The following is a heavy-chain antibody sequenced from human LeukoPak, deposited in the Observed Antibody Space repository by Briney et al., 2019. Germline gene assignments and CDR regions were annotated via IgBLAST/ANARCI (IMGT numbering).Heavy chain of an antibody. D-gene: IGHD1-1*01. CDR2: ISGYTGDT. CDR3: SRERARPETGTWLEYDF. J-gene: IGHJ4*02. V-gene: IGHV1-18*01. Sequence: ASVKVSCTASGYTFSTYSISWVRQAPGQGLEWMGWISGYTGDTNYAQKFQDRVTMTTDTSTSTAYMELRSLRSDDTGVYFCSRERARPETGTWLEYDFWGQGTLVTVSS. CDR1: GYTFSTYS.